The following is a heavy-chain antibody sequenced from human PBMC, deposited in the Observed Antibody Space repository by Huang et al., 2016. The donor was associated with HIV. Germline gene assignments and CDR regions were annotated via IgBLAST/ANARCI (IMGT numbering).Heavy chain of an antibody. CDR3: AVGGRTASYFHFDP. D-gene: IGHD2-15*01. CDR1: GLPFLDFW. Sequence: EVQFQESGGGQVQPGGSLKLPCVASGLPFLDFWMHWARQLPGAGWGWVALMNMDVTYMDFTVSMRCLFVGCRYNARVISSLEMSSLRPEDTGVYFCAVGGRTASYFHFDPRGQGIPVIV. CDR2: MNMDVTYM. V-gene: IGHV3-74*01. J-gene: IGHJ5*02.